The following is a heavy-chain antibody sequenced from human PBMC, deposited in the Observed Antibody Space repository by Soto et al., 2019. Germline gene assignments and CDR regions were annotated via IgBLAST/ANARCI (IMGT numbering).Heavy chain of an antibody. Sequence: QVQLVQSGAEVKKPGASVKVSCKASGYTFTSYAMHWVRQAPGQRLEWMGWINAGNGNTKYSQKFPGRVTITRDTSASTAYMELSSLRSEDTAVYYCPRDLLGSPRGYYCMDVWGQGTTVTVSS. CDR2: INAGNGNT. CDR3: PRDLLGSPRGYYCMDV. CDR1: GYTFTSYA. D-gene: IGHD1-26*01. V-gene: IGHV1-3*01. J-gene: IGHJ6*02.